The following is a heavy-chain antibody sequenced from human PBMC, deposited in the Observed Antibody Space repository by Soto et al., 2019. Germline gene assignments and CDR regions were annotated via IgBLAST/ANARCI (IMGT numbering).Heavy chain of an antibody. CDR3: ARAPSYCSSTSCYGFSIYYGMDV. CDR2: ISAYNGNT. Sequence: QVQLVQSGAEVKKPGASVKVSCKASGYTFTSYGISWVRQARGQGLEWMGWISAYNGNTNYAQKLQGRVTMTTDTSTSTAYMELRSLRSDDTAVYYCARAPSYCSSTSCYGFSIYYGMDVWGQGTTVTVSS. J-gene: IGHJ6*02. CDR1: GYTFTSYG. D-gene: IGHD2-2*01. V-gene: IGHV1-18*01.